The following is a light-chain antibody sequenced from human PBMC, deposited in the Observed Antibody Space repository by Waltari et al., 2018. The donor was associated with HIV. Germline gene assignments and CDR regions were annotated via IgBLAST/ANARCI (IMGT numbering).Light chain of an antibody. Sequence: QSVLTQPPSASGTPGQRVTISCSGSSSNSGSNYVYWYQQLPGTPPKLLIYRNNQRPSGVPDRFAGSKSGTSASLAISGLRSEDEADYYCAAWDDSLSGAVFGGGTQLTVL. CDR3: AAWDDSLSGAV. CDR1: SSNSGSNY. CDR2: RNN. V-gene: IGLV1-47*01. J-gene: IGLJ7*01.